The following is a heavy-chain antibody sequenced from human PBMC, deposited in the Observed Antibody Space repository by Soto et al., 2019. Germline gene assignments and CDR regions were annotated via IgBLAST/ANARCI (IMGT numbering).Heavy chain of an antibody. Sequence: GGSLRLSCAASGFTFSSYAMSWVRQAPGKGLEWVSAISGSGGSTYYADSVKGRFTISRDNSKNTLYLQMNSLRAEDTAVYYCVTLWYSSSWYRDDVVDIWGQGTMVTVSS. CDR2: ISGSGGST. CDR3: VTLWYSSSWYRDDVVDI. D-gene: IGHD6-13*01. V-gene: IGHV3-23*01. CDR1: GFTFSSYA. J-gene: IGHJ3*02.